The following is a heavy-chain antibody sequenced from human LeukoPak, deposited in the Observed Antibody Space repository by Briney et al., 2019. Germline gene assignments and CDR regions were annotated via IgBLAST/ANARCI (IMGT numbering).Heavy chain of an antibody. J-gene: IGHJ3*02. CDR2: ISYDGSNK. D-gene: IGHD5-18*01. V-gene: IGHV3-30*04. CDR1: GFTFSSYA. CDR3: ARDPSDGYSYGLNAFDI. Sequence: GGSLRLSCAASGFTFSSYAMHWVRQAPGKGLEWVAVISYDGSNKYYADSVKGRFTISRDNSKNTLYLQMNSLRAEDTAVYYCARDPSDGYSYGLNAFDIWGQGTMVTVSS.